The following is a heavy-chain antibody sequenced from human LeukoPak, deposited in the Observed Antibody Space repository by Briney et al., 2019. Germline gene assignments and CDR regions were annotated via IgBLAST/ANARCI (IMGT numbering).Heavy chain of an antibody. CDR2: IYTSGST. CDR1: GGSISSGSYY. Sequence: SETLSLTCTVSGGSISSGSYYWSWIRQPAGKGLEWIGRIYTSGSTNYNPSLKSRVTISVDTSKNQFSLKMSSVTAADTAVYYCAGNYYGSGSYYSEDRYWGQGTLVTVSS. V-gene: IGHV4-61*02. D-gene: IGHD3-10*01. CDR3: AGNYYGSGSYYSEDRY. J-gene: IGHJ4*02.